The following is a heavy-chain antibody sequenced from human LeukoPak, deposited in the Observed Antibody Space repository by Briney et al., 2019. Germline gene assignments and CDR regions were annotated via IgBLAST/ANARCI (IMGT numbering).Heavy chain of an antibody. CDR1: GFTFSSYW. CDR2: VDYDGINT. D-gene: IGHD3-22*01. V-gene: IGHV3-74*01. CDR3: ARSRSGYYEDY. J-gene: IGHJ4*02. Sequence: GGSLRLSCAASGFTFSSYWMHWVRQAPGKGLVWVSRVDYDGINTNYADSVKGRFTVSRDNAKNTLYLEMNSLSAEDTAVYYCARSRSGYYEDYWGQGTLVTVSS.